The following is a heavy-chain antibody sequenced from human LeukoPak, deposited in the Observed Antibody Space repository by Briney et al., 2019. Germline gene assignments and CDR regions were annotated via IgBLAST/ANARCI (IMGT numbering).Heavy chain of an antibody. CDR2: ISAYNGNT. D-gene: IGHD3-9*01. Sequence: ASVKVSCKASGYTFTSYGISWVRQAPGQGLEWMGWISAYNGNTNYAQKLQGRVSMTTDTSTSTAYMELRSLRSDDTAVYYCARPHSYYDILTGYDQDYFDYWGQGTLVTVSS. CDR1: GYTFTSYG. CDR3: ARPHSYYDILTGYDQDYFDY. V-gene: IGHV1-18*04. J-gene: IGHJ4*02.